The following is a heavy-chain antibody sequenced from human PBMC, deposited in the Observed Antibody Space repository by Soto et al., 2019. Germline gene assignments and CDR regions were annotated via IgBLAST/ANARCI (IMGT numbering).Heavy chain of an antibody. V-gene: IGHV3-21*04. CDR3: ARGDGTGLYNSGWSPRY. J-gene: IGHJ4*02. CDR1: GFTFSYYS. D-gene: IGHD6-19*01. CDR2: ISGSNTYI. Sequence: EVQLVESGGGLVKPGESLRVSCAASGFTFSYYSLHWVRQAPGKGLEWVSSISGSNTYIYYADRVKGRFTISRDNAKNSLYLRRDSLRAEDTAVYYCARGDGTGLYNSGWSPRYWGQGTLVTVSS.